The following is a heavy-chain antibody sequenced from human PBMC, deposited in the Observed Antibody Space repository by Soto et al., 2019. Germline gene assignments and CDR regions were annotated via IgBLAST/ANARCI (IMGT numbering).Heavy chain of an antibody. D-gene: IGHD4-4*01. J-gene: IGHJ6*03. V-gene: IGHV4-59*01. CDR1: GGYIRRYC. CDR3: ARGDSNYYYYHYMDV. CDR2: IYYGGRT. Sequence: SVTLAPRYTVSGGYIRRYCCSWIYKDAGKELEWIGYIYYGGRTNYNPSLKSRVTISVDTSKNQFSLKLSSVTAADTAVYYCARGDSNYYYYHYMDVWGRGTTVTVSS.